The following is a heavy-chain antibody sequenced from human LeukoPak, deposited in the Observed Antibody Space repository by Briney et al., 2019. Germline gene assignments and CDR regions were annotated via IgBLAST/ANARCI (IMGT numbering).Heavy chain of an antibody. CDR1: GGSISSSNW. J-gene: IGHJ4*02. CDR3: ARVMGSGWTGFDY. CDR2: IYHSGST. Sequence: RPSETLSLTCAVSGGSISSSNWWSWVRQPPGKGLEWIGEIYHSGSTNYNPSLKSRVTISVDTSKNQFSLKLSSVTAADTAVYYCARVMGSGWTGFDYWGQGTLVTVSS. D-gene: IGHD6-19*01. V-gene: IGHV4-4*02.